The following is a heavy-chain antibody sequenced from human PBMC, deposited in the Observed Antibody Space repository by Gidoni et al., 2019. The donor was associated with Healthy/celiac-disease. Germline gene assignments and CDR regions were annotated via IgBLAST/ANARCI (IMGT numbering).Heavy chain of an antibody. CDR3: ARDLHYDSSGYYGLYFDY. V-gene: IGHV3-48*02. CDR2: ISSSSTI. J-gene: IGHJ4*02. CDR1: GFPFSSYS. Sequence: EVQLVESGGGLVQPGGSLRLSCAASGFPFSSYSRNWVRQAPGNGPELVSYISSSSTIYYADSVKGRFTISRDNAKNSLYLQMNSLRDEDTAVYYCARDLHYDSSGYYGLYFDYWGQGTLVTVSS. D-gene: IGHD3-22*01.